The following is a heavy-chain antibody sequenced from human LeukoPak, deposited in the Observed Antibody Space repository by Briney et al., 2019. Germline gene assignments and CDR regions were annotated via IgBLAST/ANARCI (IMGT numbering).Heavy chain of an antibody. J-gene: IGHJ4*02. D-gene: IGHD6-19*01. CDR1: GFTFSSYS. CDR3: ARASIAVAGNDY. CDR2: ISSSSSYI. Sequence: PGGSLRLSCAASGFTFSSYSVNWVRQAPGKGLEWVSSISSSSSYIYYADSVKGRFTISRDNAKNSLYLQMNSLRAEDTAVYYCARASIAVAGNDYWGQGTLVTVSS. V-gene: IGHV3-21*01.